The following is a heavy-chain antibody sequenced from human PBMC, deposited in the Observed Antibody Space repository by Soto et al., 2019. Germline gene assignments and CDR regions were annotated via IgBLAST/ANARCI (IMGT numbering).Heavy chain of an antibody. CDR3: ARTGSYGDY. J-gene: IGHJ4*02. Sequence: QVQLVESGGGVVQPGRSLRLSCAASGFTFSNYAMHWVRQAPGKGLEWVAVDASKAYYAESVKGRFTISRDNYKDTLYLQMNSLRGEDTAVYYCARTGSYGDYWGQGTLVTVSS. CDR2: DASKA. CDR1: GFTFSNYA. V-gene: IGHV3-33*01. D-gene: IGHD1-26*01.